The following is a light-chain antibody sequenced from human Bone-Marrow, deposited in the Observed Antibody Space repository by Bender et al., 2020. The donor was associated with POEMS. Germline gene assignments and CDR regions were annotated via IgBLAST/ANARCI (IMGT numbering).Light chain of an antibody. CDR2: KDT. Sequence: SYELTQPPSVSVFPGQTARITCSGDALPTQFAYWYQQKPGQAPVLVIYKDTERPSGIPERFSGSSSGTTATLTISGVQAEDEADYYCQSADRTGFYLVFGGGTKLTVL. CDR3: QSADRTGFYLV. CDR1: ALPTQF. V-gene: IGLV3-25*03. J-gene: IGLJ2*01.